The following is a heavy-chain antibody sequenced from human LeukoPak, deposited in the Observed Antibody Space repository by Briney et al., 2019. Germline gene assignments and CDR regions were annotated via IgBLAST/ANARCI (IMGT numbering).Heavy chain of an antibody. V-gene: IGHV3-30*02. CDR3: ARDDCSSTSCYKYYYYYMDV. D-gene: IGHD2-2*02. CDR2: IRYDGSNK. Sequence: GGSLRLSCAASGFTFSSYGMHWVRQAPGKGLEWVAFIRYDGSNKYYADSVKGRFTISRDNAKNSLHLQMNSLRAEDTAVYYCARDDCSSTSCYKYYYYYMDVWGKGTTVTVSS. CDR1: GFTFSSYG. J-gene: IGHJ6*03.